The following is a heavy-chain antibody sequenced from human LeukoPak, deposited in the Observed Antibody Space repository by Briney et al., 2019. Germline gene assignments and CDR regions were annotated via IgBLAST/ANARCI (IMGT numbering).Heavy chain of an antibody. J-gene: IGHJ4*02. Sequence: PGGSLRLSCAASGFTFSTYYMHWVRQAPGKGLVWVSRINSDGSSRSYADSVKGRFTISRDNAKNTLYLQMNSLRAEDTAVYYCARGDACSSTTCYGVFDFWGQGTLVTVSS. CDR3: ARGDACSSTTCYGVFDF. V-gene: IGHV3-74*01. D-gene: IGHD2-2*01. CDR2: INSDGSSR. CDR1: GFTFSTYY.